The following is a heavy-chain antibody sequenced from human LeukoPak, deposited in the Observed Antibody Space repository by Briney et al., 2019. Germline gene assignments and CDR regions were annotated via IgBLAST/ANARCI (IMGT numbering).Heavy chain of an antibody. J-gene: IGHJ5*02. D-gene: IGHD3-22*01. V-gene: IGHV1-2*02. CDR2: INPNSGGT. CDR1: GFTFTGYY. CDR3: ASDNYYDSSGYYA. Sequence: GGSLRLSCAASGFTFTGYYMHWVRQAPGQGLEWMGWINPNSGGTNYAQKFQGRVTMTRDTSISTAYMELSRLRSDDTAVYYCASDNYYDSSGYYAWGQGTLVTVSS.